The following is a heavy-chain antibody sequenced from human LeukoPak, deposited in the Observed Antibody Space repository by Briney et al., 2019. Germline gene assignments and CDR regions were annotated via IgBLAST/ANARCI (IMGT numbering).Heavy chain of an antibody. V-gene: IGHV4-34*01. D-gene: IGHD5-24*01. Sequence: SETLSLTCAVYGGSFSGYYWSWIRQPPGKGLEWIGEINHSGSTNYNPSLKSRVTISVDTSKNQFSLKLSSVTAADTAVYYCARGTEMTGNDYWGQGTLVTVSS. J-gene: IGHJ4*02. CDR1: GGSFSGYY. CDR2: INHSGST. CDR3: ARGTEMTGNDY.